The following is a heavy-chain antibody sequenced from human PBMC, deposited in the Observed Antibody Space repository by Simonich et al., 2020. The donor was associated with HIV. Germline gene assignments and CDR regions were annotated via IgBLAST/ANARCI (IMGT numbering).Heavy chain of an antibody. J-gene: IGHJ4*02. D-gene: IGHD4-17*01. CDR1: GGSFSGYY. CDR2: INHGEST. CDR3: ARRHPTTVTTPYFDY. Sequence: QVQLQQWGAGLLKPSATLSLTCAVYGGSFSGYYWSWIRQPPGKGLDWIGEINHGESTNYTPSLKSRVTKSVDTSKNQFSLKLSSVTAADTAVYYCARRHPTTVTTPYFDYWGQGTLVTVSS. V-gene: IGHV4-34*01.